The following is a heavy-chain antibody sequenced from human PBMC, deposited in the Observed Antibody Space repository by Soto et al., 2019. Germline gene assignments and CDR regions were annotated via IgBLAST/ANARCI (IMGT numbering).Heavy chain of an antibody. V-gene: IGHV1-8*01. CDR2: MNPNSGNT. CDR1: GYTFTSYD. D-gene: IGHD1-26*01. Sequence: ASVKVSCKASGYTFTSYDINWVRQATGQGLEWMGWMNPNSGNTGYAQKFQGRVTMTRNTSISTAYMELSSLRSEDTAVYYCARGAGANYYYYYGMDVWGQRTTVTVSS. J-gene: IGHJ6*02. CDR3: ARGAGANYYYYYGMDV.